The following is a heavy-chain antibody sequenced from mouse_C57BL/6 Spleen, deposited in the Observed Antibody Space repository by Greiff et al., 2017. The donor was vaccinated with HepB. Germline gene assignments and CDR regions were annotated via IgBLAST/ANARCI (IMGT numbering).Heavy chain of an antibody. CDR1: GFTFSSYA. J-gene: IGHJ2*01. Sequence: EVQLVESGGGLVKPGGSLKLSCAASGFTFSSYAMSWVRQTPEKRLEWVATISDGGSYTYYPDNVKGRFPISRDNAKTNLYLQMSHLKSEDTAMYYCARDRGGDWGQGTTLTVSS. V-gene: IGHV5-4*01. CDR2: ISDGGSYT. CDR3: ARDRGGD. D-gene: IGHD3-3*01.